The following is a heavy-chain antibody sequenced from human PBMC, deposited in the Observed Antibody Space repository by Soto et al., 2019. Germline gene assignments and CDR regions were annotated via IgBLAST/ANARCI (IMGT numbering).Heavy chain of an antibody. V-gene: IGHV4-59*08. CDR2: IYNSVST. CDR3: AIYSSIGAYDGY. Sequence: QVQLQESGPGLVKPSETLSLTCTVSGGSISSDYWSWIRQPPGKGLEWIGYIYNSVSTNYNPSLKSRVTISVDTSKNQFSLTLSSVTAADTAVYYCAIYSSIGAYDGYWGQGTLVTVSS. D-gene: IGHD3-16*01. CDR1: GGSISSDY. J-gene: IGHJ4*02.